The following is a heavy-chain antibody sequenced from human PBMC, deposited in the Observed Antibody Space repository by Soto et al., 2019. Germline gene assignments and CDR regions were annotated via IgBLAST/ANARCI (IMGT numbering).Heavy chain of an antibody. CDR1: GYTFTSYG. CDR3: ARGGFGYCSGGSCYSSQAFDI. CDR2: ISAYNGNT. J-gene: IGHJ3*02. V-gene: IGHV1-18*04. Sequence: ASAKVSCKASGYTFTSYGISWVRQAPGQGLEWMGWISAYNGNTNYAQKLQGRVTMTTDTSTSTAYMELRSLRSDDTAVYYCARGGFGYCSGGSCYSSQAFDIWGQGTMVTVSS. D-gene: IGHD2-15*01.